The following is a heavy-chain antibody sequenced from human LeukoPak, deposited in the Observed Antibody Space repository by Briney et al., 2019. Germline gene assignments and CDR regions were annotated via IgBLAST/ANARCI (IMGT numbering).Heavy chain of an antibody. CDR1: GVSSSSSY. D-gene: IGHD2-21*01. CDR2: IFYTGDS. CDR3: ARHRFASPLDS. J-gene: IGHJ4*02. V-gene: IGHV4-59*08. Sequence: KPSETLSLTCTVSGVSSSSSYWSWIRQPPGKGLEWIGYIFYTGDSNHNPSFKSRVSISLDTSKHQISLKLSSVTAADTAVYYCARHRFASPLDSWGQGTLVTVSS.